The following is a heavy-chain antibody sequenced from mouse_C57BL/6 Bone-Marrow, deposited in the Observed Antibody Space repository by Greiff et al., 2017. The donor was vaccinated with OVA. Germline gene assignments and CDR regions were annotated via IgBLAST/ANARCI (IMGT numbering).Heavy chain of an antibody. CDR1: GYTFTSYW. J-gene: IGHJ2*01. D-gene: IGHD1-1*01. CDR3: ARSTVVENYFDY. V-gene: IGHV1-72*01. CDR2: IDPTSGGT. Sequence: QVQLQQPGAELVKPGASVKLSCKASGYTFTSYWMHWVKQRPGRGLVWIGRIDPTSGGTKYNEKFKSKATLTVDKPSSTAYMQLSSLTSEDSAVYYCARSTVVENYFDYWGQGTTLTVSS.